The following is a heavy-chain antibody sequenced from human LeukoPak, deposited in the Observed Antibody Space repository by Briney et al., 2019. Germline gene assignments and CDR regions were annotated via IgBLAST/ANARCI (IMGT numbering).Heavy chain of an antibody. J-gene: IGHJ5*02. CDR1: GFTFSDYE. V-gene: IGHV3-48*03. Sequence: PGGSLRLSCAASGFTFSDYEMNWVRQAPGKGLEWISYISTLSNTIYYADSVKGRFTISRDNAKNSVYLQMNRLRVEDTAVYYCARAQELDAWGQGTLVSVSS. CDR3: ARAQELDA. CDR2: ISTLSNTI. D-gene: IGHD1-7*01.